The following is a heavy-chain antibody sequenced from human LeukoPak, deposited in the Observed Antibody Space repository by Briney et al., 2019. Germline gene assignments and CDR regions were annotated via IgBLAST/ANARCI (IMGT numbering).Heavy chain of an antibody. CDR3: ARDGNCGGDCYTTNYFDY. CDR1: GGSFSSYA. D-gene: IGHD2-21*02. J-gene: IGHJ4*02. V-gene: IGHV1-69*13. Sequence: SVKVSCKASGGSFSSYAVNWVRQAPGQGLEWMGGIIPIFGTANYAQKFQGRVTITADESTSTAYMELSSLRSEDTAVYYCARDGNCGGDCYTTNYFDYWGQGTLVTVSS. CDR2: IIPIFGTA.